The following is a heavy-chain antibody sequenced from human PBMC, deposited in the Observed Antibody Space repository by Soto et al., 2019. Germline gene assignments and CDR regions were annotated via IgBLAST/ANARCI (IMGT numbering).Heavy chain of an antibody. CDR3: ARVESGYYFVDY. CDR2: IYYSGST. CDR1: GGSVSSGSYY. Sequence: PLETLSLTCTVSGGSVSSGSYYWSWIRQPPGKGLEWIGYIYYSGSTNYNPSLKSRVTISVDTSKNQFSLKLSSVTAADTAVYYCARVESGYYFVDYWGQGTLVTVSS. V-gene: IGHV4-61*01. D-gene: IGHD3-22*01. J-gene: IGHJ4*02.